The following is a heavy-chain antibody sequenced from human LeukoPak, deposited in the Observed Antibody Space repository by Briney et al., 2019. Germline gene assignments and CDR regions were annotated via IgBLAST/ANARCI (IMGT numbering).Heavy chain of an antibody. V-gene: IGHV3-53*01. CDR1: GFTVSSNY. CDR2: IYSGGST. Sequence: GGSLRLSCAASGFTVSSNYMSWVRQAPGKGLEWVSVIYSGGSTYYADSVKGRFTISRDNSKNTLYLQMNSLRAEDTAVYYCARVRVVIEPAAIDYFDYWGQGTLVTVFS. D-gene: IGHD2-2*01. J-gene: IGHJ4*02. CDR3: ARVRVVIEPAAIDYFDY.